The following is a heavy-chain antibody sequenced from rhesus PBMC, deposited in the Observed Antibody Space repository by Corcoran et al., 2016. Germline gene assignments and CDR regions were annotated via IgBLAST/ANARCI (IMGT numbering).Heavy chain of an antibody. D-gene: IGHD6-25*01. CDR2: RFGSTM. CDR1: GFTVCSYG. Sequence: EVQLAESGGGLVQPGGSLRLPCAASGFTVCSYGLSWVRQAPGKGREWLADRFGSTMYYGDSEKGRFTVSRDNAKNSLYLQMNSLRAEDTAVYYCTRAAAGTGWYFDLWGPGTPITISS. CDR3: TRAAAGTGWYFDL. J-gene: IGHJ2*01. V-gene: IGHV3-11*01.